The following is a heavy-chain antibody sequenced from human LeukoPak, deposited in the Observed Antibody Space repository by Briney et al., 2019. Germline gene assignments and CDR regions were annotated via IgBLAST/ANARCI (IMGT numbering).Heavy chain of an antibody. Sequence: GGSLRLSCAASGFSFSSYSMNWVRQAPGKGLEWVSYISSSSSTIYYVDSVKGRFTISRDNAKNSLYLQMNSLRAEDTAVYYRARLGYSYGHTYFDYWGQGTLVTVSS. CDR1: GFSFSSYS. CDR2: ISSSSSTI. D-gene: IGHD5-18*01. V-gene: IGHV3-48*01. CDR3: ARLGYSYGHTYFDY. J-gene: IGHJ4*02.